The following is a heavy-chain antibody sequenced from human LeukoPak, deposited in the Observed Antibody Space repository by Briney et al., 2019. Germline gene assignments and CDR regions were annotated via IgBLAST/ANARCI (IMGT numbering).Heavy chain of an antibody. CDR3: ARAPGQRGVPAARGDFDY. CDR1: GFTFSSYA. Sequence: GGSLRLSCAASGFTFSSYAMHWVRQAPGQGLEWMGRINPNSGGTNYAQKFQGRVTMTRDTSISTAYMELSRLRSDDTAVYYCARAPGQRGVPAARGDFDYWGQGTLVTVSS. J-gene: IGHJ4*02. D-gene: IGHD2-2*01. V-gene: IGHV1-2*06. CDR2: INPNSGGT.